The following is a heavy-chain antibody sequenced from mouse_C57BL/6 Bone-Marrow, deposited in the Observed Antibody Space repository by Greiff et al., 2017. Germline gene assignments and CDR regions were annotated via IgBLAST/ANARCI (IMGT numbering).Heavy chain of an antibody. CDR2: IDPENGDT. CDR3: TTLPKNY. V-gene: IGHV14-4*01. D-gene: IGHD2-1*01. Sequence: VQLQQSGAELVRPGASVKLSCTASGFNIKDDYMHWVKQRPEQGLEWIGWIDPENGDTEYASKFQGKATITADTSSNTAYLQLSSLTSEYTAVYYCTTLPKNYWGQGTTLTGSS. J-gene: IGHJ2*01. CDR1: GFNIKDDY.